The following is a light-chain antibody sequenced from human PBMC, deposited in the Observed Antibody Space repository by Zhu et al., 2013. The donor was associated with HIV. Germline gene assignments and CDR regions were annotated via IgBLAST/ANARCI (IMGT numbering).Light chain of an antibody. J-gene: IGLJ2*01. CDR2: EVI. CDR1: RSDVGGYNY. CDR3: QAWGSSTDVV. Sequence: QSALTQPPSASGSPGQSVTISCTGTRSDVGGYNYVSWYQQHPGKVPKLIIYEVIKRPSGVPERFSGSNSGNTATLTISGTQAMDEADYYCQAWGSSTDVVFGGGTKLTVL. V-gene: IGLV2-8*01.